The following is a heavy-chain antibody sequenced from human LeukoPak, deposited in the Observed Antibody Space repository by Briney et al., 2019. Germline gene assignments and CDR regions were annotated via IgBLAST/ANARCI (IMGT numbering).Heavy chain of an antibody. J-gene: IGHJ5*02. CDR1: GGTFSSYA. D-gene: IGHD3-22*01. V-gene: IGHV1-69*05. Sequence: SVKISCKASGGTFSSYAISWVRQAPGQGLEWMGGIIPIFGTANYAQKFQGRVTITTDESTSTAYMELSSLRSEDTAVYYCARDIGYYDSSGSSTGFDPWGQGTLVTVSS. CDR2: IIPIFGTA. CDR3: ARDIGYYDSSGSSTGFDP.